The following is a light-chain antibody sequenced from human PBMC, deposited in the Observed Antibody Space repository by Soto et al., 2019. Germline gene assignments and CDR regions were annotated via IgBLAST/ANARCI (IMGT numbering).Light chain of an antibody. CDR3: SSYTSSSTLLVA. V-gene: IGLV2-14*01. Sequence: QSALTQPASVSGSPGQSITISCTGTSSDVGGYNYVSWYQQHPGKAPKLMIYDVSNRPSGVSNRFSGSKSGNTASLTISGLQAEDEADYYCSSYTSSSTLLVAFGGGTKLTVL. CDR1: SSDVGGYNY. CDR2: DVS. J-gene: IGLJ2*01.